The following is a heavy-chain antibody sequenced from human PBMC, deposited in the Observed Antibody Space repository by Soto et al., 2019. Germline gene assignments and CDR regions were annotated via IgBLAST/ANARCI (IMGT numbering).Heavy chain of an antibody. CDR1: CYTFTSYG. CDR2: ISAYNGNT. CDR3: ASDYGVGELFAP. J-gene: IGHJ5*02. D-gene: IGHD3-10*01. V-gene: IGHV1-18*01. Sequence: QVQLVQSGAEVKKPGASVKVSCKASCYTFTSYGISWVRQAPGQGLEWMGWISAYNGNTNYVQKLQGRVTMTTDTAASTAYMELRSLRSDDTAVYYCASDYGVGELFAPWGQGTLVTVSS.